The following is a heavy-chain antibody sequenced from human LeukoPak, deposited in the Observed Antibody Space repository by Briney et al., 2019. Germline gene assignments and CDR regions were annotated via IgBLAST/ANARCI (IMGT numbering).Heavy chain of an antibody. V-gene: IGHV1-3*01. D-gene: IGHD3-10*01. CDR1: GYTFTNYA. J-gene: IGHJ4*02. CDR2: INAGNGNT. Sequence: ASVKVSCKASGYTFTNYAMHWVRQAPGQRLEWMGWINAGNGNTKYSQKFQDRVTITRDTSASTAYMELSSLKSEDTAVYYCARGILWSGELSSLGYWGQGTLVTISS. CDR3: ARGILWSGELSSLGY.